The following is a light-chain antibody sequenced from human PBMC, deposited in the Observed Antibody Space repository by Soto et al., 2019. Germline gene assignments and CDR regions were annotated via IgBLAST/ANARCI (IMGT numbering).Light chain of an antibody. CDR3: GTWDTSLNVGV. Sequence: QSVFTQPPSVSAAPGQKVSISCSGSNSNIGNNYVSWYQQLPGTAPKLLIYENNKLPSGIPDRFSGSKSGTSATLGITGLQTGDEADYYCGTWDTSLNVGVFGGGTKVTVL. CDR2: ENN. J-gene: IGLJ2*01. V-gene: IGLV1-51*02. CDR1: NSNIGNNY.